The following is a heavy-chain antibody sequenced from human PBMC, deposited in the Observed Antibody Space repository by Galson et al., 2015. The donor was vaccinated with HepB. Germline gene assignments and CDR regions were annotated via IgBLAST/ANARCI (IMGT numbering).Heavy chain of an antibody. CDR3: AKGKRGSSRLISYWYFDL. Sequence: SLRLSCAASGFTFSSYGMHWVRQAPGKGLEWVAVISYDGSNKYYADSVKGRFTISRDNSKNTLYLQMNSLRAEDTAVYYCAKGKRGSSRLISYWYFDLWGRGTLVTVSS. D-gene: IGHD6-13*01. V-gene: IGHV3-30*18. CDR1: GFTFSSYG. CDR2: ISYDGSNK. J-gene: IGHJ2*01.